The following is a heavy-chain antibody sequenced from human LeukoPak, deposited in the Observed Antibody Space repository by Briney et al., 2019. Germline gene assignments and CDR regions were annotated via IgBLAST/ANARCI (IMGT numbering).Heavy chain of an antibody. CDR2: ISYDGSNK. V-gene: IGHV3-30*03. CDR1: GFTFSSYG. J-gene: IGHJ4*02. D-gene: IGHD5-24*01. Sequence: TGRSLRLSCAASGFTFSSYGMHWVRQAPGKGLEWVAVISYDGSNKYYADSVKGRFTISRDNSKNTLYLQMNSLRAEDTAVYYCARDRDGYYFDYWGQGTLVTVSS. CDR3: ARDRDGYYFDY.